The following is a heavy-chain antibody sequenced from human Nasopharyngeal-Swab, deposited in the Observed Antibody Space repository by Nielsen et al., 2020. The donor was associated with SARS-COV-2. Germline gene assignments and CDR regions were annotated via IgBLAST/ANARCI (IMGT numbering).Heavy chain of an antibody. J-gene: IGHJ4*02. CDR2: INTNTGNP. D-gene: IGHD2/OR15-2a*01. CDR3: AREYSTRWYVFGY. V-gene: IGHV7-4-1*02. CDR1: GYTFTSHA. Sequence: ASVKVSCKASGYTFTSHAMHWVRQAPGQGLEWMGWINTNTGNPTYAPGFTGRFVFSLDTSVSTAYLQISSLKGEDTAVYYCAREYSTRWYVFGYWGQGTLVTVSS.